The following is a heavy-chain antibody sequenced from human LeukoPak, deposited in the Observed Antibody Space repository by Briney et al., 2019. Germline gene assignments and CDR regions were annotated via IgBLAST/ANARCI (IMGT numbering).Heavy chain of an antibody. CDR3: ARDRERGFDY. CDR1: GYTFNTYG. J-gene: IGHJ4*02. V-gene: IGHV1-18*01. Sequence: ASVKVSCKASGYTFNTYGISWVRQAPGQGLEWMGWIGTENAYTIYAEKFQGRVTLTTDTSTTTVHMELRSLRSDDTAVYYCARDRERGFDYWSQGSLVTVSS. D-gene: IGHD5-24*01. CDR2: IGTENAYT.